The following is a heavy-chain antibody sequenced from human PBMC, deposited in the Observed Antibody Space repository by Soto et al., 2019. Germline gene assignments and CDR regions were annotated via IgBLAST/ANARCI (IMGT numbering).Heavy chain of an antibody. V-gene: IGHV3-11*01. Sequence: QVQLVESGGGLVKPGGSLRLSCAASGFTFSDFSMTWIRQAPGKELEWLSYIRNTGITSHYTDSVKGRFTISRDNAQNSLYFHMSSLRADDTAVYYCARVDTNPAAHLDHWGLGTLVIVSS. D-gene: IGHD2-15*01. CDR3: ARVDTNPAAHLDH. CDR2: IRNTGITS. CDR1: GFTFSDFS. J-gene: IGHJ4*02.